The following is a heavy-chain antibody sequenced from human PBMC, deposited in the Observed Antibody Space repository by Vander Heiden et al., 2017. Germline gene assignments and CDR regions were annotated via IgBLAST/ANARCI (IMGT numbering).Heavy chain of an antibody. J-gene: IGHJ3*02. CDR1: GGSIRSYY. CDR3: ARGGNFDAFDI. V-gene: IGHV4-4*07. CDR2: IYTSGST. Sequence: QVQLQESGPGLAKPSETLSHTCTVPGGSIRSYYWTWIRPPDGKGLEWIGRIYTSGSTNYNTSLKSRVTMSVDTSKNQFSLKLSSVTAADTAVYYCARGGNFDAFDIWGQVPMVTVSS. D-gene: IGHD2-21*02.